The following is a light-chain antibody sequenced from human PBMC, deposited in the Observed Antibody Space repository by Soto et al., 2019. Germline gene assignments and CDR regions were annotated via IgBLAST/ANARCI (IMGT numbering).Light chain of an antibody. V-gene: IGKV3D-15*01. CDR2: HAS. J-gene: IGKJ1*01. CDR3: QQYGSSLTWT. CDR1: QTISSH. Sequence: ERIMTQSPATLSLSPGERATLSCRASQTISSHVAWYQQKNGQAPRLLLYHASIRATGIPARFSGSGSGTEFILTISSLQSEDFAVYYCQQYGSSLTWTFGQGTKVEIK.